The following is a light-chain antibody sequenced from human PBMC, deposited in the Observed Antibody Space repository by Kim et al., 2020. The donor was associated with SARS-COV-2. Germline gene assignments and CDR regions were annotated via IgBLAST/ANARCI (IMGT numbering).Light chain of an antibody. CDR1: QRISGN. V-gene: IGKV3-15*01. CDR2: GAT. J-gene: IGKJ2*01. CDR3: QQYNNWPPVA. Sequence: EVVMTQSPVTLSVSPGETATLSCKASQRISGNLAWYQQRPGQTPRLLIYGATSRATGVPVRFSGSQSGTEFNLTISSLQSADSAVYYCQQYNNWPPVAFGKGTKLEI.